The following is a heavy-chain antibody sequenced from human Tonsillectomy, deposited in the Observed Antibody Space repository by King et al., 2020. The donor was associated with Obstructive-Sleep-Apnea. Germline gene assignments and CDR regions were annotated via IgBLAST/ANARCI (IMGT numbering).Heavy chain of an antibody. J-gene: IGHJ6*02. D-gene: IGHD4-11*01. CDR3: ARRDVTSGGMDV. V-gene: IGHV3-48*04. Sequence: VQLVESGGGLVQPEGSLRLSCAASGFTFSAYSMHWVRQAPGKGLEWVSYIAASSTSTYYADSVKGRLTISRDNAKKSLYLQMNSLRVEDTAVYYFARRDVTSGGMDVWGQGTSVTVSS. CDR2: IAASSTST. CDR1: GFTFSAYS.